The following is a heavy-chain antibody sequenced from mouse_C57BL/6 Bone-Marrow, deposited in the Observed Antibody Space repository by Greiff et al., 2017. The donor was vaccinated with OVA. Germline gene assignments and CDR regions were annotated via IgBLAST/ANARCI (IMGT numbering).Heavy chain of an antibody. CDR2: ISYDGSN. Sequence: VQLKESGPGLVKPSQSLSLTCSVTGYSITSGYYWNWIRQFPGNKLEWMGYISYDGSNNYNPSLKNRISITRVTSKNQFFLKLNSVTTEDTATYYCARDEIYYGSRGGRNYWGQGTSVTVSS. D-gene: IGHD1-1*01. J-gene: IGHJ4*01. CDR1: GYSITSGYY. V-gene: IGHV3-6*01. CDR3: ARDEIYYGSRGGRNY.